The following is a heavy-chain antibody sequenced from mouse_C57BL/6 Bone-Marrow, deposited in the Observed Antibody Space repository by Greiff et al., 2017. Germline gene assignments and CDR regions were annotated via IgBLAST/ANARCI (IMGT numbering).Heavy chain of an antibody. CDR2: FYPGSGSI. Sequence: QVQLQQSGAELVKPGASVKLSCKASGYTFTEYTIHWVKQRSGQGLEWIGWFYPGSGSIKYNEKFKDKATLTADKSSSTVYMELSRLTSEDSAVYFCARHEAYYDGYLYYYAMDYWGQGTSVTVSS. D-gene: IGHD2-3*01. V-gene: IGHV1-62-2*01. CDR1: GYTFTEYT. CDR3: ARHEAYYDGYLYYYAMDY. J-gene: IGHJ4*01.